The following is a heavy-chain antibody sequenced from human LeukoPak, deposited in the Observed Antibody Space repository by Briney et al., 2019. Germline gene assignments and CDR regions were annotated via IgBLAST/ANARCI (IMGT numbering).Heavy chain of an antibody. V-gene: IGHV3-7*03. CDR1: GFTFSSYA. CDR2: IKQDGSEK. D-gene: IGHD2-8*01. CDR3: AHNDYGEY. Sequence: GRSLRLSCAASGFTFSSYAMHWVRQAPGKGLEWVANIKQDGSEKCYVDSVKGRFTISRDNAKNSLYLQMNSLRAEDTAVYYCAHNDYGEYWGQGTLVTVSS. J-gene: IGHJ4*02.